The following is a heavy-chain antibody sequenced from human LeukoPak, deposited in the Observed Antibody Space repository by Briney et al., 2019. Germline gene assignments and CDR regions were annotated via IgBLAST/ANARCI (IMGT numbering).Heavy chain of an antibody. J-gene: IGHJ4*02. CDR1: GFTFSSYS. CDR3: AKVISPMVRGVPDY. V-gene: IGHV3-21*04. Sequence: PGGSLRLSCAASGFTFSSYSMNWVRQAPGKGLEWVSSISSSSSYIYYADSVEGRFTLSRDNSKNTLYLQMNSLRAEDTAVYYCAKVISPMVRGVPDYWGQGTLVTVSS. D-gene: IGHD3-10*01. CDR2: ISSSSSYI.